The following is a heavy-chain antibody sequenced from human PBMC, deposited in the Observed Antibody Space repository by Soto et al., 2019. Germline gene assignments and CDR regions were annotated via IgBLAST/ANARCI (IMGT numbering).Heavy chain of an antibody. D-gene: IGHD3-16*01. J-gene: IGHJ4*02. CDR3: ARSQFDYVWGTSGYFDS. CDR1: GYSFTSYW. Sequence: PGESLKISCQGSGYSFTSYWIGWVRQMPGKGLEWMGIIYPGDSDARYSPSFKGQVTISVDESTTTAFLQWSSLKASDTAMYFCARSQFDYVWGTSGYFDSWGQGTLVTVSS. CDR2: IYPGDSDA. V-gene: IGHV5-51*01.